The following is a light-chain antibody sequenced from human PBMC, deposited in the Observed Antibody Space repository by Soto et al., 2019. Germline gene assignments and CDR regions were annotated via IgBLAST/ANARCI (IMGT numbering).Light chain of an antibody. CDR3: QQRSNWPPLT. J-gene: IGKJ4*01. CDR2: DAS. V-gene: IGKV3-11*01. CDR1: QSVSSY. Sequence: EIVLTQSPATLSLSPGERATLSCRASQSVSSYLAWYQQKPGQAPRLLIYDASNRATGIPARFSGSGSGTDFTLTISNLEPEDFAVYYGQQRSNWPPLTFGGGTKVDIK.